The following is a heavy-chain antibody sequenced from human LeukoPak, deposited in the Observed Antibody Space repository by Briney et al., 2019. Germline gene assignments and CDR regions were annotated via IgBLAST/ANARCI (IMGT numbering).Heavy chain of an antibody. CDR1: GGSFSGYY. J-gene: IGHJ6*03. D-gene: IGHD3-16*01. V-gene: IGHV4-34*01. Sequence: SETLSLTCAVYGGSFSGYYWSWIRQPAGKGLEWIGEINHSGSTNYNPSLKSRVTISVDTSKNQFSLKLSSVTAADTAVYYCARDRSDLLGYMDVWGKGTTVTVSS. CDR2: INHSGST. CDR3: ARDRSDLLGYMDV.